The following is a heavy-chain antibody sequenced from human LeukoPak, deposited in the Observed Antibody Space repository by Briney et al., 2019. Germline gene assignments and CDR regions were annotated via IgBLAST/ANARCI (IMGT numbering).Heavy chain of an antibody. V-gene: IGHV3-9*01. CDR2: ISWNSGSR. CDR1: GFTFDDYA. Sequence: GGSLRLSCAGSGFTFDDYAMHWVRQAPGKGLEWVSGISWNSGSRGYADSVKGRFTISRDNAKNSLYLQMNSLRAEDTALYYCAKGGSGSYAHWFDPWGQGTLVTVSS. CDR3: AKGGSGSYAHWFDP. D-gene: IGHD3-10*01. J-gene: IGHJ5*02.